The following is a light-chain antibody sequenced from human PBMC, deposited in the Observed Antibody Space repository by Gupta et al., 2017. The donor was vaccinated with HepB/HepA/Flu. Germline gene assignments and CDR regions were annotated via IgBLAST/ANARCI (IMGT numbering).Light chain of an antibody. V-gene: IGKV4-1*01. CDR2: WAS. CDR1: RSVLYSSDNKNY. Sequence: DIVMTQSPDSLAVSLGERATINCKSSRSVLYSSDNKNYLAWYQQKPGQPPKLLIYWASTRESGVPDRVSGSGSGTDFTLTISSLQAEDVAVYYCQQCYSSPWTFGQGTKVEIK. J-gene: IGKJ1*01. CDR3: QQCYSSPWT.